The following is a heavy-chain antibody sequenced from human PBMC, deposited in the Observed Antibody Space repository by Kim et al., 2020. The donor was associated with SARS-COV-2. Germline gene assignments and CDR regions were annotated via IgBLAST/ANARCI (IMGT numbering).Heavy chain of an antibody. J-gene: IGHJ4*02. Sequence: SETLSLTCAVSGGSISSTNWWSWVRQPPGKGLEWIGEIYHSGSTNYNPSLKSRVTILVDKSKNHFSLKLDSVTAADTAVYYCAANSGYSIGGGSDYWGQGTLVTVSS. CDR2: IYHSGST. CDR1: GGSISSTNW. CDR3: AANSGYSIGGGSDY. D-gene: IGHD6-19*01. V-gene: IGHV4-4*02.